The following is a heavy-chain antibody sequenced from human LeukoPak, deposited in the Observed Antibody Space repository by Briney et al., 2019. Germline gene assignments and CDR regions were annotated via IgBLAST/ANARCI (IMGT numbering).Heavy chain of an antibody. CDR3: AKAVAPPSYYFDY. J-gene: IGHJ4*02. CDR1: GLTFSSYA. CDR2: ISGSGGST. D-gene: IGHD6-19*01. V-gene: IGHV3-23*01. Sequence: GGSLRLSCAASGLTFSSYAMSWVRQAPGKGLEWVSAISGSGGSTYYADSVKGRFTISRDNSKNTLYLQMNSLRAEDTAVYYCAKAVAPPSYYFDYWGQGTLVTVSS.